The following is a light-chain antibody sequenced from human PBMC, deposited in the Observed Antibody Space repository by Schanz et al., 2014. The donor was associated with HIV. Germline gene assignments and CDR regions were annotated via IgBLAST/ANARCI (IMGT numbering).Light chain of an antibody. CDR1: SSNIGRNV. CDR2: NTY. CDR3: GTWDDSLNGWV. Sequence: QSVLTQPPSASGTPGQRVTISCSGSSSNIGRNVVDWYQQLPGTAPKLLIYNTYHRPSGVPDRFSGSESGTSASLAISGLQSEDEADYYCGTWDDSLNGWVFGGGTKLTVL. J-gene: IGLJ3*02. V-gene: IGLV1-44*01.